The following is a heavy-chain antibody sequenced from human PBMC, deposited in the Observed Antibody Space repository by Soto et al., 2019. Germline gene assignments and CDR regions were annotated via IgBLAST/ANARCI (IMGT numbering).Heavy chain of an antibody. V-gene: IGHV3-53*01. J-gene: IGHJ6*02. CDR2: IYSGGST. D-gene: IGHD3-22*01. Sequence: PVGSLRLSCAASGFTVSSNYMSWVRQAPGKGLEWVSVIYSGGSTYYADSVKGRFTISRDNSKNTLYLQMNSLRAEDTAVYYCARDGPYYYDSSGYYGMDVWGQGTTVTVSS. CDR1: GFTVSSNY. CDR3: ARDGPYYYDSSGYYGMDV.